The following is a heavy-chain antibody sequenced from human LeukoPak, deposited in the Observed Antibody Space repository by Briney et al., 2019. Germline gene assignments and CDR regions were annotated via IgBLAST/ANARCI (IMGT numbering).Heavy chain of an antibody. Sequence: ASVKVSCKAPGYTFTGYYMHWVRQAPGQGLEWMGRINPNSGGTNYAQKFQGRVTMTRDTSISTAYMELSRLRSHDTAVYYCARGYSSSWYYFDYWGQGTLVTVSS. J-gene: IGHJ4*02. V-gene: IGHV1-2*06. CDR2: INPNSGGT. CDR3: ARGYSSSWYYFDY. CDR1: GYTFTGYY. D-gene: IGHD6-13*01.